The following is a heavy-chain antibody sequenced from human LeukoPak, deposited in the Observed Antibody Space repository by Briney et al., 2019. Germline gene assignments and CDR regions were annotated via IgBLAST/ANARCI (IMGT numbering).Heavy chain of an antibody. V-gene: IGHV1-69*01. Sequence: SVKVSCKASGGTFSSYAISWVRQAPGQGLEWMGGIIPIFGTANYPQKFQGRVTITADESTSTAYMELSSLRSEDTAVYYCAREDGDYVVPYDAFDIWGQGTMVTVSS. D-gene: IGHD4-17*01. J-gene: IGHJ3*02. CDR3: AREDGDYVVPYDAFDI. CDR1: GGTFSSYA. CDR2: IIPIFGTA.